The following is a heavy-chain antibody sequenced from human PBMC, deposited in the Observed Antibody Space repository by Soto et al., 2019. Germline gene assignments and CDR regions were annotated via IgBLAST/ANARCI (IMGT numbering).Heavy chain of an antibody. J-gene: IGHJ6*02. V-gene: IGHV1-3*01. Sequence: QVQLVQSGAEVKKPGASVKVSCKASGYTFTSYAMHWVRQAPGQRLEWMVWINAGNGNTKYSQKFQGRVTITRDTTASTAYMELSSLRSEDTAVYYCARGFGYSYRNYYHYYGMDVWGQGTTVTVSS. CDR1: GYTFTSYA. CDR3: ARGFGYSYRNYYHYYGMDV. D-gene: IGHD5-18*01. CDR2: INAGNGNT.